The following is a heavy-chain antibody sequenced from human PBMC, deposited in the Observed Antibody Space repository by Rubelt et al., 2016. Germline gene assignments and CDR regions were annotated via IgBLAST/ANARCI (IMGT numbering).Heavy chain of an antibody. CDR1: GGSFSGYY. J-gene: IGHJ4*02. Sequence: QVQLQQWGAGLLKPSETLSLTCAVYGGSFSGYYWSWIRQPPGKGLEWIGGINHSGSANYDPYLKTRVTISVDTSKNQFSLKLGSVTAADTAVYYCARGVRSDSSGYYYVVYFDYWGQGTLVTVSS. CDR3: ARGVRSDSSGYYYVVYFDY. D-gene: IGHD3-22*01. CDR2: INHSGSA. V-gene: IGHV4-34*01.